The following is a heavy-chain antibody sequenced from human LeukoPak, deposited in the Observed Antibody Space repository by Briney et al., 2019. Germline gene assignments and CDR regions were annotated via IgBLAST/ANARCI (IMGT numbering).Heavy chain of an antibody. D-gene: IGHD3-9*01. CDR1: GGTFSSYA. CDR3: ARGTPPSILTGPNYYYGMDV. CDR2: IIPIFCTA. V-gene: IGHV1-69*06. Sequence: GASVKVSCKASGGTFSSYAISWVRQAPGQGLDWTGGIIPIFCTANYAQKFQGRVTITADKSTSTAYMELSSLRSEDTAVYYCARGTPPSILTGPNYYYGMDVWGKGTTVTVSS. J-gene: IGHJ6*04.